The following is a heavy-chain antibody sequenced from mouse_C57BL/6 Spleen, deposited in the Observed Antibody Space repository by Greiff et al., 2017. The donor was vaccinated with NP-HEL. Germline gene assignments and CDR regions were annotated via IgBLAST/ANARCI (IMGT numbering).Heavy chain of an antibody. CDR3: TQAWTAQATGYFDY. CDR1: GYTFTDYE. J-gene: IGHJ2*01. V-gene: IGHV1-15*01. CDR2: IDPETGGT. D-gene: IGHD3-2*02. Sequence: VQLQQSGAELVRPGASVTLSCKASGYTFTDYEMHWVKQTPVHGLEWIGAIDPETGGTAYNQKFKGKAILTADESSSTAYMELRSLTSEDSAVYYCTQAWTAQATGYFDYWGQGTTLTVSS.